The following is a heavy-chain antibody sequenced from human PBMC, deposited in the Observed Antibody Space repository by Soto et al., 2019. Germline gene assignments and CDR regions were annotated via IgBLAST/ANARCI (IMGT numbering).Heavy chain of an antibody. Sequence: ASVKVSCRASGYTFTSYGISWVRQANGQGLEWMGWISAYNGNTNYAQKLQGRVTMTTDTSTSTAYMELRSLRSDDTAVYYCARDYDFWSGLNWFDPWGQGTLVTVSS. D-gene: IGHD3-3*01. CDR3: ARDYDFWSGLNWFDP. CDR2: ISAYNGNT. J-gene: IGHJ5*02. CDR1: GYTFTSYG. V-gene: IGHV1-18*01.